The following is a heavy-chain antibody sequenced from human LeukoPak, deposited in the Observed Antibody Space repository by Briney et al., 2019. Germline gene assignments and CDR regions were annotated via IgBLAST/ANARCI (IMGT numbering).Heavy chain of an antibody. CDR1: GFTFSSYG. D-gene: IGHD3-10*01. J-gene: IGHJ5*02. V-gene: IGHV3-30*02. CDR3: ATRGNYYGSGLSDH. Sequence: HAGGSLRLSCAASGFTFSSYGMHWVRQAPGKGLEWVAFIRYDGSNKYYADSVKGRFTISRDNSKNTLYLQMNSLRAEDTAVYYCATRGNYYGSGLSDHWGQGTLVTVSS. CDR2: IRYDGSNK.